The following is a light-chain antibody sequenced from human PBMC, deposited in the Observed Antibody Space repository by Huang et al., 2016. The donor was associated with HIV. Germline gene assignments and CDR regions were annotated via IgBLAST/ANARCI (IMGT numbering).Light chain of an antibody. V-gene: IGKV3-15*01. J-gene: IGKJ1*01. CDR2: GSS. CDR1: QSVFKN. CDR3: QQYNTSPRT. Sequence: ENLMTQSPSTLFVSPGESATLSCRASQSVFKNLAWYQQKPVQAPKLLIYGSSTRAAGIPARFSGSGSGTDFTLTISSLQSEDFAVYYCQQYNTSPRTFGQGTKVEV.